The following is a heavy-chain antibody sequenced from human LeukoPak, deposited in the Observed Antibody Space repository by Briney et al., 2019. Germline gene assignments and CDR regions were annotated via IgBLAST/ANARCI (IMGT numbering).Heavy chain of an antibody. CDR3: AVPKRRDDSPYYYYGMDV. CDR1: GYTFTSYY. Sequence: GSVKVSCKASGYTFTSYYMNWVRQAPGQGVEWMGIINPSGGSTSYAQKFQGRVTMTRDTSTSTVYMELSSLRSEDTAVHYCAVPKRRDDSPYYYYGMDVWGQGTTVTVSS. CDR2: INPSGGST. V-gene: IGHV1-46*01. D-gene: IGHD2-21*02. J-gene: IGHJ6*02.